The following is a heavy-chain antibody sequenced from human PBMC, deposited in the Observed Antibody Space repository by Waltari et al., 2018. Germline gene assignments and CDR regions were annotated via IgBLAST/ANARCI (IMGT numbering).Heavy chain of an antibody. CDR3: ARDLGGTTRWFDP. Sequence: QLQLQESGPGLVKPSETLSLTCTVSGGSISSSSYYWGWHRQPPGKGLEWIGSIYYSWSTYYNPSLKSRVTISVDTSKNQFSLKLSSVTAADTAVYYCARDLGGTTRWFDPWGQGTLVTVSS. D-gene: IGHD1-7*01. J-gene: IGHJ5*02. V-gene: IGHV4-39*07. CDR1: GGSISSSSYY. CDR2: IYYSWST.